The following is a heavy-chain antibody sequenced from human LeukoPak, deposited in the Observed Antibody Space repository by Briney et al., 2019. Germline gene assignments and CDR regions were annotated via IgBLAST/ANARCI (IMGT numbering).Heavy chain of an antibody. J-gene: IGHJ3*02. CDR1: GYTLTGYF. CDR2: INLNSGGT. CDR3: SRGGRYTYGGDGVDI. D-gene: IGHD5-18*01. Sequence: ASVKDSYKASGYTLTGYFRYSVRPAPGQGLEWMGWINLNSGGTNFAQNLQGGVTLTRDTSISTDSMELSRLRSDDTAVYYCSRGGRYTYGGDGVDIWGQGTMVTVSS. V-gene: IGHV1-2*02.